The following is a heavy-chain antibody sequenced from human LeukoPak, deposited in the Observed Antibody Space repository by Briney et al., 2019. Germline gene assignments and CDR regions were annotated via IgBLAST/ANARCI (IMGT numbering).Heavy chain of an antibody. J-gene: IGHJ4*02. CDR2: ISSSGSTI. D-gene: IGHD3-10*01. CDR3: AREPKDGGWLGESDYFDY. CDR1: GFTFSDYY. Sequence: GGSLRLSCAASGFTFSDYYMSWIRQAPGKGLEWVSYISSSGSTIYYADPVKGRFTISRDNAKNSLYLQMNSLRAEDTAVYYCAREPKDGGWLGESDYFDYWGQGTLVTVSS. V-gene: IGHV3-11*01.